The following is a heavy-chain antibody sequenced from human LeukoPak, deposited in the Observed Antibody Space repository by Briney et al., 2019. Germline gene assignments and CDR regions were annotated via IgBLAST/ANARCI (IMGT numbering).Heavy chain of an antibody. V-gene: IGHV1-2*02. J-gene: IGHJ5*02. CDR2: IIPSSGGT. CDR3: ARDDNSGYYSGP. Sequence: ASVKVSCKASGGTFSSYAISWVRQAPGQGLEWMGGIIPSSGGTNYAQKFQGRVTMTRDTSISTAYMELSRLRSDDTAVYYCARDDNSGYYSGPWGQGTLVTVSS. CDR1: GGTFSSYA. D-gene: IGHD3-22*01.